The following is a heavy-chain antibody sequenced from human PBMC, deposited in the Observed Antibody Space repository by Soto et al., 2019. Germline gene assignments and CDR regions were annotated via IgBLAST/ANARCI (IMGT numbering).Heavy chain of an antibody. D-gene: IGHD3-10*01. CDR2: IYYSGST. CDR1: GGSISSSSYY. CDR3: ARQITMVRGVIIGDYYYYGMEV. Sequence: SETLSLTCTVSGGSISSSSYYWGWIRQPPGKGLEWIGSIYYSGSTYYNPSLKSRVTISVDTSKNQFSLKLSSVTAADTAVYYCARQITMVRGVIIGDYYYYGMEVWGQGTTVTVPS. J-gene: IGHJ6*02. V-gene: IGHV4-39*01.